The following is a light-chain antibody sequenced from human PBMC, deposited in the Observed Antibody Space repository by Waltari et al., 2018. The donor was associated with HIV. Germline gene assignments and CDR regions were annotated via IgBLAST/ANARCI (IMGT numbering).Light chain of an antibody. CDR2: GNS. J-gene: IGLJ2*01. Sequence: QSVLTQPPSVSGAPGQRVTISCTGSSSNIGAGYDVHWYQQLPGTAPKLLIYGNSNRPSGVPDRFSGSKSGTSASLAITGLQAEDEADYYCQSYDSSLSQVFGGGTKLTVI. V-gene: IGLV1-40*01. CDR1: SSNIGAGYD. CDR3: QSYDSSLSQV.